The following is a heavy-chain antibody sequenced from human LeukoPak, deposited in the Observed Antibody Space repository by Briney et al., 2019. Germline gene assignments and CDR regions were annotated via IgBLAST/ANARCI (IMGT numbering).Heavy chain of an antibody. V-gene: IGHV3-11*04. CDR2: ISGNGGVI. CDR1: GFTFSDNY. Sequence: GGSLRLSCAASGFTFSDNYMTWVRQAPGKGLEWLSHISGNGGVIQYADSVKGRFTISRDNAKNLLYLQMDSLRVEDTAIYYCARDPRTVRIWGQGTLVTVSS. J-gene: IGHJ4*02. D-gene: IGHD1-1*01. CDR3: ARDPRTVRI.